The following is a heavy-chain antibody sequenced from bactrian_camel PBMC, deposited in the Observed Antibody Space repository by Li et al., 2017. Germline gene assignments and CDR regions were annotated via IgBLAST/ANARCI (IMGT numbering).Heavy chain of an antibody. CDR1: GFTFANYD. J-gene: IGHJ4*01. V-gene: IGHV3S28*01. CDR2: INTDGSA. CDR3: ARIYTTYHAFTY. Sequence: QLVASGGGLVQPGGSLAVSCEASGFTFANYDMTWVRQAPGKGLEWVSRINTDGSAIYATSVKGRFTISRSNAENTLVLQMNNLKTEDTAVYYCARIYTTYHAFTYWGQGTQVTVS. D-gene: IGHD2*01.